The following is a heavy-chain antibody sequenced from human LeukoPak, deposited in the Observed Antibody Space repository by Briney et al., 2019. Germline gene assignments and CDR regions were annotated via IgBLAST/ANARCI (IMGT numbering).Heavy chain of an antibody. V-gene: IGHV3-23*01. J-gene: IGHJ4*02. D-gene: IGHD6-13*01. CDR2: ISGSGGST. CDR1: GFTSSSYA. Sequence: GGSLRLSCAASGFTSSSYAMSWVRQAPGKGLEWVSAISGSGGSTYYADSVKGRFTISRDNSKNTLYLQMNSLRAEDTAVYYCAKIGSSHTKYYFDYWGQGTLVTVSS. CDR3: AKIGSSHTKYYFDY.